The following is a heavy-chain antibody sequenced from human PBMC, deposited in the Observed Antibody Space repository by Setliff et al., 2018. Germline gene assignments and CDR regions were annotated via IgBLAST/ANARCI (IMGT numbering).Heavy chain of an antibody. D-gene: IGHD2-2*01. V-gene: IGHV3-23*01. CDR2: VTSSGDST. J-gene: IGHJ6*02. CDR3: ARGQEEVRVPAATGGAYYYYYGMDV. CDR1: GFTFSFYA. Sequence: GGSLRLSCAASGFTFSFYAMSWVRQAPGKGLEWVSEVTSSGDSTYYADSVKGRFTISRDNSKNTLYLQMNSLRAEDTAVYYCARGQEEVRVPAATGGAYYYYYGMDVWGQGTTVTVSS.